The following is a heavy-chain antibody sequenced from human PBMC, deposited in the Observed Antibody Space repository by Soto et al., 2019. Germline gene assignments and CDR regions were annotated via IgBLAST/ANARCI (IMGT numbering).Heavy chain of an antibody. J-gene: IGHJ6*02. V-gene: IGHV3-30*18. CDR2: ISYDGSNK. CDR3: AKVGRYSSSWSDYYYYGMDV. D-gene: IGHD6-13*01. Sequence: PGGSLRLSCAASGFTFSSYGMHWVRQAPGKGLEWVAVISYDGSNKYYADSVKGRFTISRDNSKNTLYLQMNSLRAEDTAVYYCAKVGRYSSSWSDYYYYGMDVWGQGTTVTVSS. CDR1: GFTFSSYG.